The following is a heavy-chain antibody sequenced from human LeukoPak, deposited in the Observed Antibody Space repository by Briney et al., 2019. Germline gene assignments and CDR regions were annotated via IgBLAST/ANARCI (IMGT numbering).Heavy chain of an antibody. D-gene: IGHD4-23*01. CDR1: GYTFSNYW. Sequence: GESLKISCKGSGYTFSNYWIAWVRQMPGKGLEWMGIIYSGDSDTRYSPSFQGQVTISVDKSINTAFLQWSSLRASDTAMYYCARIVGGNLVDYWGQGTLVTVSS. V-gene: IGHV5-51*01. CDR3: ARIVGGNLVDY. CDR2: IYSGDSDT. J-gene: IGHJ4*02.